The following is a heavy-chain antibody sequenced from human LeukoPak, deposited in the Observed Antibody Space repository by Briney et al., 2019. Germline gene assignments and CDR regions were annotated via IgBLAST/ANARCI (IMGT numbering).Heavy chain of an antibody. CDR2: LSGGGSSGVST. D-gene: IGHD6-19*01. J-gene: IGHJ3*02. CDR1: GFTFSSYA. Sequence: GGSLRLSCAASGFTFSSYAMTWVRQAPGKGLDWVSGLSGGGSSGVSTYYADSVKGRFTISSDNSKNTLYLQMNSLRAEDTAIYYCAKVKQQWLVLDAFHIWGQGTMVTVSS. CDR3: AKVKQQWLVLDAFHI. V-gene: IGHV3-23*01.